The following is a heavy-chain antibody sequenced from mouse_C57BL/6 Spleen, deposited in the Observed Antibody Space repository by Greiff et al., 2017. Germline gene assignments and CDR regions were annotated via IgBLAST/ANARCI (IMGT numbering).Heavy chain of an antibody. Sequence: QVQLQQPGAELVMPGASVKLSCKASGYTFTSYWMHWVKQRPGQGLEWIGEIDPSDSYTNYNQKFKGKSTLTVDKSSSTAYMQLSSLTSEDSAVYYCARRGSGYDFDYWGQGTTLTVSS. CDR2: IDPSDSYT. CDR3: ARRGSGYDFDY. D-gene: IGHD3-2*02. J-gene: IGHJ2*01. CDR1: GYTFTSYW. V-gene: IGHV1-69*01.